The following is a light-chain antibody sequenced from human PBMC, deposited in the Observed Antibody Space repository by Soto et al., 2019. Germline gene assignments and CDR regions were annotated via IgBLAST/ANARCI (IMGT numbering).Light chain of an antibody. V-gene: IGKV1-39*01. CDR3: QQGNSTPVT. CDR1: QNIRNY. CDR2: SAS. Sequence: DIQMTQSPSSLSASVGDRVTITCRASQNIRNYLNWYQQRPGQAPNLLIYSASTLKSGVPSRFSGSGSGTDFTLTISSLRPEDFATYFCQQGNSTPVTFGGGTKLEIK. J-gene: IGKJ4*01.